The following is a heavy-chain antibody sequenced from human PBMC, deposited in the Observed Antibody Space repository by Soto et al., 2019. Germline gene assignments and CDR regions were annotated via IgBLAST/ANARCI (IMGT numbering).Heavy chain of an antibody. J-gene: IGHJ4*02. CDR1: GYTFTAYG. Sequence: QVHLVQSGGEVKKPGASVKVSCKASGYTFTAYGISWVRQAPGQGLEWIGWISPNNGNTKSAQKFHGRVTMTTDTSTDTAYLELRSLRADDTAVYYCARDRSSENYLKWIEYWGQGALVTVSS. V-gene: IGHV1-18*01. D-gene: IGHD2-2*01. CDR2: ISPNNGNT. CDR3: ARDRSSENYLKWIEY.